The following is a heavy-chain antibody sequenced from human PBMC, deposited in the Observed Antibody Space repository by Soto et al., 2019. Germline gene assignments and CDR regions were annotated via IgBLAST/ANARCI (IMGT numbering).Heavy chain of an antibody. CDR3: VRLIGNSCLDS. CDR2: IYYSGNT. Sequence: SETLSLTCTVSGGPISSYYWSWIRQPPGKGLEWIGYIYYSGNTNYNPSLKSRITINPDTSNNQLSLHLNSVTPDDTAVYYCVRLIGNSCLDSLGQGTLVTVSS. J-gene: IGHJ5*01. V-gene: IGHV4-59*08. CDR1: GGPISSYY.